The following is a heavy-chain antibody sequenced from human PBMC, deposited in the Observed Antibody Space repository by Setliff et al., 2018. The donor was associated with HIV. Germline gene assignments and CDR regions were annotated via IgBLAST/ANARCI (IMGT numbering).Heavy chain of an antibody. CDR2: IYYTGST. CDR3: ARIVRWELVATSTFFYYYMDV. D-gene: IGHD1-26*01. CDR1: GASISSSSHH. V-gene: IGHV4-39*01. J-gene: IGHJ6*03. Sequence: SETLSLTCTVSGASISSSSHHWAWIRQPPGKGLEYIGNIYYTGSTHHNPSLGSRVATSVDTSKNQFSLKLSSVTAADTAVYYCARIVRWELVATSTFFYYYMDVWGKGTTVTV.